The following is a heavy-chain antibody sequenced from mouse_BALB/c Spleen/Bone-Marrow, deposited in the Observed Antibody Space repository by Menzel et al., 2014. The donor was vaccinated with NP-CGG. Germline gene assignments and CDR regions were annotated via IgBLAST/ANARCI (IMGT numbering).Heavy chain of an antibody. CDR1: GYSFTGYF. CDR2: INPYNGDT. V-gene: IGHV1-37*01. Sequence: EVKLQESGPELVKPGASVKISCKASGYSFTGYFMNWVKQSHGKSLEWIGRINPYNGDTFYNQKFEGKATLTVDKSSSTAHMELLSLTSEDSAVYYCGRVYYYGSGNFDYWGQGTTLTVSS. CDR3: GRVYYYGSGNFDY. D-gene: IGHD1-1*01. J-gene: IGHJ2*01.